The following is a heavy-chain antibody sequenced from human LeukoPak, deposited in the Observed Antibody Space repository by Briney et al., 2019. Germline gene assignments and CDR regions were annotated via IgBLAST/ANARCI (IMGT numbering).Heavy chain of an antibody. CDR1: GYTFTNYW. V-gene: IGHV5-51*01. CDR3: ARHEGLGSYFDY. Sequence: GESLKISCKTSGYTFTNYWIGWVRQMPGKGLEWMGLIYPGESDIRYSPSFQGQVTVSADKSISTAYLQWSSLKASDTAMYYCARHEGLGSYFDYWGQGTLVTVSS. CDR2: IYPGESDI. J-gene: IGHJ4*02. D-gene: IGHD7-27*01.